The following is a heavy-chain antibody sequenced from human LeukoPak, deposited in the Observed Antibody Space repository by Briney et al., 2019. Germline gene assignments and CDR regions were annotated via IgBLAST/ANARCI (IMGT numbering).Heavy chain of an antibody. D-gene: IGHD3-16*01. CDR1: GFTFSRHG. CDR2: IGDTGRAK. CDR3: AREAAWGNWYFDL. J-gene: IGHJ2*01. V-gene: IGHV3-30*03. Sequence: GGSLRLSCAASGFTFSRHGMHWVRQAPGKGLEWVAVIGDTGRAKYYADSVEGRFTASRDNSKNTLYLEMNSLRYDGTALYYCAREAAWGNWYFDLWGRGTLVTVSS.